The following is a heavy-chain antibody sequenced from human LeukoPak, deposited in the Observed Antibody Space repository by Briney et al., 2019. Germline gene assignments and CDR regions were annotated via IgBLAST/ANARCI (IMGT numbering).Heavy chain of an antibody. CDR3: ARTHCGISGCYNIDY. CDR2: ISAHNGNT. V-gene: IGHV1-18*01. Sequence: ASVKVSCKASGYTFRNYGISWVRQAPGQGLEWMGWISAHNGNTNYEQSLRARLTLTTDISTSTAYMEVRSLRSDDTAVYFCARTHCGISGCYNIDYWGQGTLVTVSS. D-gene: IGHD2-2*02. J-gene: IGHJ4*02. CDR1: GYTFRNYG.